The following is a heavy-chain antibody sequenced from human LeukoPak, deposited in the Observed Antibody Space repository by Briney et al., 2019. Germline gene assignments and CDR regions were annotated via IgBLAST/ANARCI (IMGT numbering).Heavy chain of an antibody. CDR1: GGSFSAYY. Sequence: SETLSLTCAVYGGSFSAYYWSWIRQPPGKGLEWIGYIYYSGSTYYNPSLKGRVTISVNTSKNQFSLKLTSMTAADTAVYYCARDPKYYDILTAYSYYFDYWGQGTLVTVSS. CDR3: ARDPKYYDILTAYSYYFDY. J-gene: IGHJ4*02. D-gene: IGHD3-9*01. CDR2: IYYSGST. V-gene: IGHV4-59*12.